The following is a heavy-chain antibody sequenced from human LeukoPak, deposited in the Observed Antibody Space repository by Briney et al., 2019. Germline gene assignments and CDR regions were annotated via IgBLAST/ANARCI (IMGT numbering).Heavy chain of an antibody. D-gene: IGHD3-10*01. J-gene: IGHJ4*02. CDR1: GYTFTGYY. CDR2: INPNSGGT. V-gene: IGHV1-2*02. Sequence: ASVKVSCKASGYTFTGYYMHWVRQAPGQGLEWMGWINPNSGGTNYAQKFQGRVTMTRDTSISTAYMELSSLRSEDTAVYYCARSKLLWFGELLPFDYWGQGTLVTVSS. CDR3: ARSKLLWFGELLPFDY.